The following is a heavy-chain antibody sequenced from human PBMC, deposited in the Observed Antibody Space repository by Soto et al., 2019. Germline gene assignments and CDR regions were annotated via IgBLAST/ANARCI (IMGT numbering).Heavy chain of an antibody. Sequence: SETLSLTSAVSDDSITGVNWGSWVRQPPGKGLEWIGEIHHSGATNYNPSLKSRVTISVDKSKNQFSLKLNSVTAADTAMFYCATQGFYRMGVWGRGTTVT. V-gene: IGHV4-4*02. CDR1: DDSITGVNW. CDR2: IHHSGAT. CDR3: ATQGFYRMGV. J-gene: IGHJ6*02.